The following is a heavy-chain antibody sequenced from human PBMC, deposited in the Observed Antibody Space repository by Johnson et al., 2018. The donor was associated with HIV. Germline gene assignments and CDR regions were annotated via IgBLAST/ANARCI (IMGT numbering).Heavy chain of an antibody. CDR3: AKEVTTEFVRAFDI. CDR2: ISYHGSNT. CDR1: GFTVSGNY. V-gene: IGHV3-30*04. Sequence: QVQLVESGGGLIQPGGSLRLSCVASGFTVSGNYMSWIRQAPGKGLEWVAVISYHGSNTYYADSMRGRFTISRDNSKNTLYLQMNSLRAEDTAVYYCAKEVTTEFVRAFDIWGQGTMVTVSS. D-gene: IGHD4-17*01. J-gene: IGHJ3*02.